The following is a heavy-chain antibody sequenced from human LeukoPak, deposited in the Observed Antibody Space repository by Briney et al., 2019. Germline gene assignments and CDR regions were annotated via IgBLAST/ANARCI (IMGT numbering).Heavy chain of an antibody. CDR3: ARDGGSYYDYYHYMDV. V-gene: IGHV4-59*01. CDR2: IYYSGST. D-gene: IGHD1-26*01. J-gene: IGHJ6*03. CDR1: GGSISSYY. Sequence: SETLSLTCTVSGGSISSYYWSWIRQPPGKGLEWIGYIYYSGSTNYNPSLKSRVTISVDTSKNQFSLKLSSVTAADTAVYYCARDGGSYYDYYHYMDVWGKGTTVTVSS.